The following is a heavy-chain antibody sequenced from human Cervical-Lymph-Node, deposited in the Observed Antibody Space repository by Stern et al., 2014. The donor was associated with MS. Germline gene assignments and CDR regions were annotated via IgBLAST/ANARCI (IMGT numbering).Heavy chain of an antibody. Sequence: VQLVESGGGLVKPGGSLRLSCAVSGFTFNDLYINWIRQAPGKGLQWVSYISDTGSTILYADSVKCRFTISRDKNTNSFYLQMDRLRAEDTAVYYCSTLVAYWGQGTLVTVSP. J-gene: IGHJ4*02. CDR3: STLVAY. CDR2: ISDTGSTI. V-gene: IGHV3-11*01. CDR1: GFTFNDLY.